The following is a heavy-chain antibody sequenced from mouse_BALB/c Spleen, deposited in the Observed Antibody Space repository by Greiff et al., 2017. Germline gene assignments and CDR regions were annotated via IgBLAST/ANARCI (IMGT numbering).Heavy chain of an antibody. V-gene: IGHV3-2*02. CDR1: GYSITSDYA. CDR3: ARSPTTKYFDY. Sequence: EVQLVESGPGLVKPSQSLSLTCTVTGYSITSDYAWNWIRQFPGNKLEWMGYISYSGSTSYNPSLKSRISITRDTSKNQFFLQLNSVTTEDTATYYCARSPTTKYFDYWGQGTTLTVSS. D-gene: IGHD1-1*01. CDR2: ISYSGST. J-gene: IGHJ2*01.